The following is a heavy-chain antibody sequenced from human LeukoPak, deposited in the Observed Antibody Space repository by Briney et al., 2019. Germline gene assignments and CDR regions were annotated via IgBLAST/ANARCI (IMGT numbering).Heavy chain of an antibody. CDR2: ISSSSSYI. V-gene: IGHV3-21*01. Sequence: GSLRLSCAASGFTFSSYSMNWVRQAPGKGLEWVSSISSSSSYIYYADSVKGRFTISRDNAKNSLFLQMNSLRAEDTAVYYCARDGSGYSGYGDFDYWGQGTLVTVSS. CDR1: GFTFSSYS. D-gene: IGHD5-12*01. J-gene: IGHJ4*02. CDR3: ARDGSGYSGYGDFDY.